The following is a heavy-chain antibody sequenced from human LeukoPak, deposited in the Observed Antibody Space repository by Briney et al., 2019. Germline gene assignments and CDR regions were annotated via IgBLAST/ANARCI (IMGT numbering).Heavy chain of an antibody. J-gene: IGHJ4*02. CDR3: ASSTTVVSFDY. V-gene: IGHV4-4*02. CDR2: IYHSGST. CDR1: GGSISSNNW. D-gene: IGHD4-23*01. Sequence: SETLSLTCAVSGGSISSNNWWIWVRQSPEKGLEWIGEIYHSGSTNYNPSLKSRVTISVDKSKNQFSLKLSSVTAADTAVYYCASSTTVVSFDYWGQGTLVTVSS.